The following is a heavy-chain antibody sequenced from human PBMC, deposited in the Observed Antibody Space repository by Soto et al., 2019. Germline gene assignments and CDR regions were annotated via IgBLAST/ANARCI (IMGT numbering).Heavy chain of an antibody. Sequence: SETLSLTCTVSAGSLSRYYWSWIRQPPGKGLEWIGYIYYSGTTNYNPSLESRVTMSIDTSKNQFSLKVTSVTAAVTAGYYCGRATRNAGTDTPDLGGQGTLVTVSS. CDR3: GRATRNAGTDTPDL. J-gene: IGHJ4*01. CDR1: AGSLSRYY. D-gene: IGHD3-9*01. CDR2: IYYSGTT. V-gene: IGHV4-59*01.